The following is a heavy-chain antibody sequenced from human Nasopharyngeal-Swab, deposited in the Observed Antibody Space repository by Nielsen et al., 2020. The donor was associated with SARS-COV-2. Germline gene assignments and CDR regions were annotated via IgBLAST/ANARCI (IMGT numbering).Heavy chain of an antibody. CDR2: IYYSGST. CDR3: GRGAAAGTCDY. D-gene: IGHD6-13*01. CDR1: GGSISSGGYY. J-gene: IGHJ4*02. V-gene: IGHV4-31*03. Sequence: SETLSLTCTVSGGSISSGGYYWSWIRQHPGKGLEWIGYIYYSGSTYYNPSLKSRVTISVDTSKNQFSLKLSSVTAADTAVYYCGRGAAAGTCDYWGQGTLVTVSS.